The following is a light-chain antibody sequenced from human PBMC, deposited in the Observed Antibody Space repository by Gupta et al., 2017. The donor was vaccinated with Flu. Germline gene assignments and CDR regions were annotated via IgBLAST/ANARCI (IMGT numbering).Light chain of an antibody. Sequence: CKSSQSVLDTSSNKNSLAWYQQKPGQPPKWLIYWASTRQSGVPDRFSGSGSGTDFTLTISSLQAGDVAVYYCQQYHSTPQTFGHGTKVEIK. J-gene: IGKJ1*01. CDR3: QQYHSTPQT. V-gene: IGKV4-1*01. CDR2: WAS. CDR1: QSVLDTSSNKNS.